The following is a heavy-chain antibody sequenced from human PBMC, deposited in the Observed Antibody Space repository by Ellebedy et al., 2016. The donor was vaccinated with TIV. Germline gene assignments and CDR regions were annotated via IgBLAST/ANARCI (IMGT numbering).Heavy chain of an antibody. J-gene: IGHJ2*01. CDR3: AADSVVGPSASWYFDL. CDR1: GFTFTKSA. CDR2: IVVGSGNT. Sequence: AASVKVSCKASGFTFTKSAVQWVRQARGQRLEWIGWIVVGSGNTHYAQKFQERVTITRDMSTSTAYMELSCLRSEDTAVYYCAADSVVGPSASWYFDLWGRGTLVTVSS. V-gene: IGHV1-58*01. D-gene: IGHD2-15*01.